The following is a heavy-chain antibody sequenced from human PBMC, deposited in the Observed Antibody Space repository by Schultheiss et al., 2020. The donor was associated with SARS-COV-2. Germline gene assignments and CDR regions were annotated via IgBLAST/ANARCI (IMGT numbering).Heavy chain of an antibody. CDR2: IKSKTDGGTT. J-gene: IGHJ6*02. D-gene: IGHD2-2*01. Sequence: GGSLRLSCAASGFTFSNAWMSWVRQAPGKGLEWVGRIKSKTDGGTTDYAAPVKGRFTISRDESENTLFLQMNSLKTEDTGVYFCTLLTKFCTSNNCYHFSYGMDVWGQGTTVTVSS. V-gene: IGHV3-15*01. CDR3: TLLTKFCTSNNCYHFSYGMDV. CDR1: GFTFSNAW.